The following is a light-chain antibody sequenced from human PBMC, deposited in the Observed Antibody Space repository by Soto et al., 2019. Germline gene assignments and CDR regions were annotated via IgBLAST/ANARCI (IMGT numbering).Light chain of an antibody. CDR2: HVT. CDR3: SSYTGSNTLV. Sequence: QSALTQPASVSGSPGQSITISCTGTSSDVGAYNYVSWYQQHPGKAPKLMIYHVTNRPSGVSNRFSGSKSGNTASLTISGLQAEDEADYYCSSYTGSNTLVFGGGTKVTVL. V-gene: IGLV2-14*03. CDR1: SSDVGAYNY. J-gene: IGLJ2*01.